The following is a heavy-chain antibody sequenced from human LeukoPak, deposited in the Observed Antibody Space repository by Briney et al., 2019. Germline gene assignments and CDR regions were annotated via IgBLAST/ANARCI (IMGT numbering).Heavy chain of an antibody. J-gene: IGHJ6*02. CDR2: ISGSGGST. D-gene: IGHD2-2*01. CDR1: GFTFSSYA. CDR3: AKDQEKYCSSTSCPYYGMDV. Sequence: GGSLRLPCAASGFTFSSYAMSWVRQAPGKGLEWVSAISGSGGSTYYADSVKGRFTISRDNSKNTLYLQMNSLRAEDTAVYYCAKDQEKYCSSTSCPYYGMDVWGQGTTVTVSS. V-gene: IGHV3-23*01.